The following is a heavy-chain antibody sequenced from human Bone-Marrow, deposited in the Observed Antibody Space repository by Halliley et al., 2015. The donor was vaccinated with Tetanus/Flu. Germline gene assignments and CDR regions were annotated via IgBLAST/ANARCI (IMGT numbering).Heavy chain of an antibody. D-gene: IGHD7-27*01. V-gene: IGHV1-18*01. Sequence: PGQGLEWMGWISVYNGNTKYAQKFQDRVTMTAETYTNIAYMELRSLRSDDTAVYFCAREAGDWDYWGQGTLVIVSS. J-gene: IGHJ4*02. CDR3: AREAGDWDY. CDR2: ISVYNGNT.